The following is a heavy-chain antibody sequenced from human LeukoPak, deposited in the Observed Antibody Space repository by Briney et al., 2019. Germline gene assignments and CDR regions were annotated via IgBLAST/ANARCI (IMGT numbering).Heavy chain of an antibody. V-gene: IGHV1-24*01. D-gene: IGHD6-19*01. CDR1: VYTLTELS. J-gene: IGHJ4*02. CDR2: FDPEDGET. Sequence: ASVKVSCKVSVYTLTELSMHWVRQAPGKGLEWMGGFDPEDGETIYAQKFQGRVTMTEDTSTDTAYMELSSLRSEDTAAYYCATGVKYSSGWYYFDYWGQGTLVTVSS. CDR3: ATGVKYSSGWYYFDY.